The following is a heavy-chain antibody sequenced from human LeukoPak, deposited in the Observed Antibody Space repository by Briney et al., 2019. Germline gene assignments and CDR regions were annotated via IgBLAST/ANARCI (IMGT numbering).Heavy chain of an antibody. J-gene: IGHJ4*02. V-gene: IGHV3-23*01. CDR1: GFTFSSYA. D-gene: IGHD3-3*01. CDR3: AKTTINDFWSGYPDFDY. Sequence: GGSLRLSCAASGFTFSSYAMSWVRQAPGKGLEWVSAISGSGGSTYYADSVKGRFTISRDNSKNTLCLQMNSLRAEDTAVYYCAKTTINDFWSGYPDFDYWGQGTLVTVS. CDR2: ISGSGGST.